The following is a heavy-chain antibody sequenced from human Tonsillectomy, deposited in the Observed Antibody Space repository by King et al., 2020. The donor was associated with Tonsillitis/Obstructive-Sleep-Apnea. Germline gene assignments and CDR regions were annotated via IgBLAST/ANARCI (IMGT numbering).Heavy chain of an antibody. Sequence: QLQESGPGLVKPSENLSLTCTVSGGSISSSSYYWGWIRQPPGKGLEWIGSIYYSGSTYYNPSLKCRVTISVDTSKNQFSLKLSSVTAADTAVYYCAGQASYDFWSGYYLGAFDIWGQGTMVTVSS. CDR3: AGQASYDFWSGYYLGAFDI. J-gene: IGHJ3*02. CDR2: IYYSGST. CDR1: GGSISSSSYY. V-gene: IGHV4-39*01. D-gene: IGHD3-3*01.